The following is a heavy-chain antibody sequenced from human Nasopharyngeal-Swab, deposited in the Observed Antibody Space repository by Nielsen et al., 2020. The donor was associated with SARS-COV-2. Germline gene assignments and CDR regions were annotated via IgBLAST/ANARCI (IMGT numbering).Heavy chain of an antibody. CDR3: ARENYFGSRTLAAYEL. V-gene: IGHV3-23*03. D-gene: IGHD3-10*01. Sequence: GGSLRLSCAASGFSFSDYHMTWVRQAPGKGLEWVSLIDSRGISTFYADSVKGRSTLSRDNSKNTMYMQMNSLRAEDTAIYYCARENYFGSRTLAAYELWGQGTMVIVSS. J-gene: IGHJ3*01. CDR2: IDSRGIST. CDR1: GFSFSDYH.